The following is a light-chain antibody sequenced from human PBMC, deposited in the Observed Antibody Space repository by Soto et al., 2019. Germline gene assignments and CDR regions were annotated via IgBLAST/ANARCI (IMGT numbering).Light chain of an antibody. CDR2: RNN. CDR3: ATWDDSLSAVV. V-gene: IGLV1-47*01. J-gene: IGLJ3*02. Sequence: QSVLKQPPSASGAPGQTVTISCSGSNYNIGSNYVYWYQHLPGTAPKALAYRNNLRPSGVPDRFSGSKSGTSASLAISGLRSDDEAYYYCATWDDSLSAVVFGGGTKVTV. CDR1: NYNIGSNY.